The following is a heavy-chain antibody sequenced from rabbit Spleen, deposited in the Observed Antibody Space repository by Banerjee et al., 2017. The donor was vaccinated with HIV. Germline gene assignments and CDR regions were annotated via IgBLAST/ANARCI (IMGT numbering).Heavy chain of an antibody. Sequence: QEQLKESGGDLVTPAGTLTLTCTASGSDISTYAISWVRQAPGEGLEWIGIIGSTWYASWVNGRFTISRTSSTTVTLRMTSLTAADTATYFCARDLVGVIGWNFYLWGQGTLVTVS. CDR1: GSDISTYA. V-gene: IGHV1S45*01. CDR3: ARDLVGVIGWNFYL. CDR2: IGST. D-gene: IGHD1-1*01. J-gene: IGHJ4*01.